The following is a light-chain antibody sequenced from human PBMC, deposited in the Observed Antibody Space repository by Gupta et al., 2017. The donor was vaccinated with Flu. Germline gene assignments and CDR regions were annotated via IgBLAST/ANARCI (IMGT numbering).Light chain of an antibody. Sequence: SSALTQPPSVSVSPGQTARITCSGDALPKKFAYWYQQKSGQAPVLVMYEDSKRPSGIPERFSGSSSGTSATLTISGAQGEDEADYYCYSTDSSGNHRVFGGGTKLTVL. CDR3: YSTDSSGNHRV. CDR1: ALPKKF. V-gene: IGLV3-10*01. CDR2: EDS. J-gene: IGLJ3*02.